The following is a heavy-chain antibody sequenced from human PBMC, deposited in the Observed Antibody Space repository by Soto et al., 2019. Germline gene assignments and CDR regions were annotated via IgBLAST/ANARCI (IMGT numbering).Heavy chain of an antibody. D-gene: IGHD3-16*01. Sequence: QVQLVQSGAEVKKPGSSVKVSCKVFGGIFDTYEISWVRQAPGQGLEWMGGIIPISGTANYAQQFQGRITITADESTSTAYMELNTLLSEDTAVYYCARDVWRFDYWGQGTLVTVSS. CDR2: IIPISGTA. CDR3: ARDVWRFDY. J-gene: IGHJ4*02. CDR1: GGIFDTYE. V-gene: IGHV1-69*01.